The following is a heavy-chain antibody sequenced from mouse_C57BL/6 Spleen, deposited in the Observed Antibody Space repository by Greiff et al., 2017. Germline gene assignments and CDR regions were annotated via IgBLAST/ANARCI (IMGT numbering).Heavy chain of an antibody. CDR2: INPNYGTT. CDR1: GYSFTDYN. CDR3: ARFLDGYYAMDY. V-gene: IGHV1-39*01. J-gene: IGHJ4*01. Sequence: EVQLKESGPELVKPGASVKISCKASGYSFTDYNMNWVKQSNGKSLEWIGVINPNYGTTSYNEKFKGKATLTVDQSSSTAYMQLNSLTSEYSAVYYCARFLDGYYAMDYWGQGTSVTVSS.